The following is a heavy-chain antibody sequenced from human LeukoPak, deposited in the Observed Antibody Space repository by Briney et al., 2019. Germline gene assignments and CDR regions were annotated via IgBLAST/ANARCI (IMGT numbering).Heavy chain of an antibody. CDR1: GGSFSGYY. V-gene: IGHV4-34*01. D-gene: IGHD3-10*01. CDR3: ARDPRITRGGYYYYYYYMDV. J-gene: IGHJ6*03. Sequence: SETLSLTCAVYGGSFSGYYWSWIRQPPGKGLEWIGEINHSGSTNYNPSLKSRVTISVDTSKNQFSLKLSSVTAADTAVYYCARDPRITRGGYYYYYYYMDVWGKGTTVTVSS. CDR2: INHSGST.